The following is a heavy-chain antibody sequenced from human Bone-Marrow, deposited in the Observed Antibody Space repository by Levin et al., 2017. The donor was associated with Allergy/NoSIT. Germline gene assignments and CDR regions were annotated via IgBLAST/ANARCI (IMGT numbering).Heavy chain of an antibody. D-gene: IGHD5-24*01. CDR3: ARGLDGYNWRDAFDI. CDR2: FYYRGNT. CDR1: GGSISSSY. Sequence: SETLSLTCTVSGGSISSSYWNWIRQPPGKGLEWIGYFYYRGNTRYNPSLKSRVTISVDTSKNQFSLRLSSVTAADTAVYYCARGLDGYNWRDAFDIWGQGTLVTVSS. V-gene: IGHV4-59*01. J-gene: IGHJ3*02.